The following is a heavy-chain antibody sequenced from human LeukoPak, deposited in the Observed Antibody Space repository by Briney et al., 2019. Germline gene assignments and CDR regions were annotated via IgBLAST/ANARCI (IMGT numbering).Heavy chain of an antibody. V-gene: IGHV1-69*13. D-gene: IGHD2-2*01. CDR2: IIPIFGTA. CDR1: GGTFSSYS. CDR3: ARDIDGYCSSTSCHHFDY. Sequence: AVKVSCKASGGTFSSYSISWVRQDPGQGLEWMGGIIPIFGTANYAQKFQGRVRITADESTSTAYMELSSLRSEETAVYYCARDIDGYCSSTSCHHFDYWGQGTLVTVSS. J-gene: IGHJ4*02.